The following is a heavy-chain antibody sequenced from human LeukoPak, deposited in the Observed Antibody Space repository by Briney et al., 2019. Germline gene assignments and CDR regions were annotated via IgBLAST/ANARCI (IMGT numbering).Heavy chain of an antibody. V-gene: IGHV3-33*01. J-gene: IGHJ4*02. CDR1: GFAFNAYA. D-gene: IGHD3-10*01. CDR3: AREIFGSGSYPDL. Sequence: GRSLRLSCAASGFAFNAYAIHWVRQAPGQGLEWVSLIWHDGSPKFYSNSVRGQFTISRDNSKNTVSLQMNNMRPEDTAVYYCAREIFGSGSYPDLWGQGTLVTVSS. CDR2: IWHDGSPK.